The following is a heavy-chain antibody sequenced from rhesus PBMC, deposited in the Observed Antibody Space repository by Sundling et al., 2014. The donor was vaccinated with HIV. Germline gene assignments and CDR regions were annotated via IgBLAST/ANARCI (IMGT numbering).Heavy chain of an antibody. Sequence: QVQLQESGPGLVKPSETLSLTCTVSGDSITYTHYWNWIRQSPGKGLEWIGNIYGTSGSTYYNPSLRSRVTISKDTSKNQFSLKLSSVTAADTAVYFCAREGYSNLNLVSDVWGPGVPVTVSS. J-gene: IGHJ5-1*01. CDR2: IYGTSGST. CDR1: GDSITYTHY. D-gene: IGHD4-23*01. CDR3: AREGYSNLNLVSDV. V-gene: IGHV4S9*01.